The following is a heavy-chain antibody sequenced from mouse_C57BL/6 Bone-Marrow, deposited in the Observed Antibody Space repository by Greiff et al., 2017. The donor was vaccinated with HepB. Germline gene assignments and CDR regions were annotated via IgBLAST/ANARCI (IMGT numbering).Heavy chain of an antibody. CDR2: IDPENGDT. J-gene: IGHJ3*01. V-gene: IGHV14-4*01. D-gene: IGHD4-1*01. Sequence: EVQLQQSGAELVRPGASVKLSCTASGFNIKDDYMHWVKQRPEQGLEWIGWIDPENGDTEYASKFQGKATITADTSSNTAYLQLSSLTSEDTAVYYCTTWDPRFAYWGQGTLVTVSA. CDR1: GFNIKDDY. CDR3: TTWDPRFAY.